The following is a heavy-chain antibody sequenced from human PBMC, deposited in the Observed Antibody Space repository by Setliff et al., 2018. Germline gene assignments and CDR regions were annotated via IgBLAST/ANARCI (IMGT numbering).Heavy chain of an antibody. V-gene: IGHV1-18*01. CDR1: GYTFTNYG. CDR2: ISPYSGNT. Sequence: ASVKVSCKASGYTFTNYGVTWVRQAPGQGLEWMGWISPYSGNTYYAPELQGRVTLTTDTSTTTAYMELRSLTSDDTAVYYCARGQTLRHFDWPTAFDYWGLGTLVTVLL. D-gene: IGHD3-9*01. CDR3: ARGQTLRHFDWPTAFDY. J-gene: IGHJ4*02.